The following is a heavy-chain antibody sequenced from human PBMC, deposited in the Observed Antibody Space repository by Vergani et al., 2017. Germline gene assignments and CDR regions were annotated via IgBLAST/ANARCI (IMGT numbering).Heavy chain of an antibody. V-gene: IGHV3-23*01. CDR1: GFTFSSYA. J-gene: IGHJ4*02. D-gene: IGHD3-16*02. CDR3: AKDLTAVTVNDY. CDR2: ISGSGGST. Sequence: EVQLLESGGGLVQPGGSLRLSCAASGFTFSSYAMSWVRQAPGKGLEWVSAISGSGGSTYYADSVKGRFTISRDNSKNTLYLQMNSLRAEDTDVYYCAKDLTAVTVNDYWGQGTLVTVSA.